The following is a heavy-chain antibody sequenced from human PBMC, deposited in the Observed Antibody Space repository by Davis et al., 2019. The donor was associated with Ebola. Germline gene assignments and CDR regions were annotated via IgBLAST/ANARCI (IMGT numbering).Heavy chain of an antibody. CDR1: GLTFRKYW. V-gene: IGHV3-7*01. J-gene: IGHJ6*04. D-gene: IGHD3-10*01. CDR2: IKEDGNEK. CDR3: AKEEFGMDV. Sequence: GGSLRLSCAASGLTFRKYWMNWVRQAPGKGLEWVANIKEDGNEKYYVDSVKGRFTISRDNAKNSLYLQMNSLRAEDTAVYYCAKEEFGMDVWGKGTTVTVSS.